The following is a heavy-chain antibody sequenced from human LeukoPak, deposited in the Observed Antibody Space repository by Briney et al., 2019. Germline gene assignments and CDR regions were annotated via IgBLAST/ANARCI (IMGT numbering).Heavy chain of an antibody. D-gene: IGHD3-10*01. CDR2: MNPNSGNT. CDR3: ARDSGRGVYYYMDV. CDR1: GYTFTSSD. V-gene: IGHV1-8*03. Sequence: ASVKVSCKASGYTFTSSDINWVRQATGQGLERMGWMNPNSGNTAYAQKFQGRVTITRNTSISTAYMELRSLRSDDTAVYYCARDSGRGVYYYMDVWGKGTTVTVSS. J-gene: IGHJ6*03.